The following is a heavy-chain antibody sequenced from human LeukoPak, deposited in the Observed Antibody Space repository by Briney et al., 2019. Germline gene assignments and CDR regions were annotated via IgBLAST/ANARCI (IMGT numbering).Heavy chain of an antibody. V-gene: IGHV1-8*01. J-gene: IGHJ5*02. CDR3: ARPHCSSTDCHPPEWFDP. Sequence: ASVKVSCKPSGYTFTNYDINWVRQAPGQGLEWMGWMNPNSGNTGYAQKFQGRVTMTRNTSISTAYMELSSLRSGDTAVYYCARPHCSSTDCHPPEWFDPGGQGTLVTVS. CDR2: MNPNSGNT. CDR1: GYTFTNYD. D-gene: IGHD2-2*01.